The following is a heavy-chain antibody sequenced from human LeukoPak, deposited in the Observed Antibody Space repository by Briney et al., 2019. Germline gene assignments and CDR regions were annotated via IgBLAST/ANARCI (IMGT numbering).Heavy chain of an antibody. V-gene: IGHV3-33*08. CDR1: GFTFSSYG. J-gene: IGHJ4*02. Sequence: GGSLRLSCSASGFTFSSYGMHWVRQAPGKGLEWVAVIWYDGSNKYYADSVKGRFTISRDNSKNTLYLQMNSLRAEDTAVYYCARDSGSTIFGVVIKDYWGQGTLVTVSS. CDR2: IWYDGSNK. CDR3: ARDSGSTIFGVVIKDY. D-gene: IGHD3-3*01.